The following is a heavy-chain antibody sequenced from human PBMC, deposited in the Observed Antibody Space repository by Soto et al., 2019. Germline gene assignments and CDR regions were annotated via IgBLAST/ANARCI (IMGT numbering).Heavy chain of an antibody. V-gene: IGHV1-69*10. J-gene: IGHJ4*02. Sequence: SVKVSCKASGGTFSSYAISWVRQAPGQGLEWMGGIIPILGTANYAQKFQGRVTITADKSTSTAYMELSSLRSEDTAVYYCAREYNWKGNYGFDYWGQGTLVTVSS. D-gene: IGHD1-20*01. CDR2: IIPILGTA. CDR3: AREYNWKGNYGFDY. CDR1: GGTFSSYA.